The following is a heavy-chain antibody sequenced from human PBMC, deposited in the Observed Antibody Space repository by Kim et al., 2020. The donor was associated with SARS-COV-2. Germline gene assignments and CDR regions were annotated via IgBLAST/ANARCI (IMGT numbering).Heavy chain of an antibody. J-gene: IGHJ4*02. V-gene: IGHV3-48*03. CDR3: ARANAFNWNDGYYFDY. D-gene: IGHD1-1*01. CDR1: GFTFSNYE. Sequence: GGSLRLSCAASGFTFSNYEMNWVRQAPGKGLEWVSHIDSSGNTIYYADSVKGRFTISRDNAKNSLYLQMNSLRAEDTAVYYSARANAFNWNDGYYFDYWGQGTLVTVSS. CDR2: IDSSGNTI.